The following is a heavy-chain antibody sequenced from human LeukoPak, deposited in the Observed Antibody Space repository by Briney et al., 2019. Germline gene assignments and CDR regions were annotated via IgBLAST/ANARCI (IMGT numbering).Heavy chain of an antibody. CDR3: ATPGRYTMIVVGAFDI. V-gene: IGHV3-23*01. CDR1: GFTFSSYA. J-gene: IGHJ3*02. CDR2: ISGSGGST. Sequence: GGSLRLSCAASGFTFSSYAMSWVRQAPGKGLEWVSAISGSGGSTYYADSVKGRFTISRDNSKNTLYLQMNSLRAEDTVVYYCATPGRYTMIVVGAFDIWGQGTMVTVSS. D-gene: IGHD3-22*01.